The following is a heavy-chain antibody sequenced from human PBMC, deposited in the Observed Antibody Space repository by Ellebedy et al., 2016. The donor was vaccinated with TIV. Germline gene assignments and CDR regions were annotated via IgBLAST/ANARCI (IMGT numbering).Heavy chain of an antibody. V-gene: IGHV3-23*01. Sequence: GGSLRLSXAASGFTFSSYAMSWVRQAPGKGLEWVSAISGSGGSTYYADSVKGRFTISRDNSKNTLYLQMNSLRAEDTAVYYCAKDKLTGTTFYYGMDVWGQGTTVTVSS. CDR2: ISGSGGST. CDR1: GFTFSSYA. J-gene: IGHJ6*02. D-gene: IGHD1-20*01. CDR3: AKDKLTGTTFYYGMDV.